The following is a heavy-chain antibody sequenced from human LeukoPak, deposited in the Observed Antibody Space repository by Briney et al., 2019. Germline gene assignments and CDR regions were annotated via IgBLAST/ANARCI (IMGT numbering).Heavy chain of an antibody. D-gene: IGHD3-10*01. CDR3: ARHRRARYYGSGSYHWLDP. CDR2: IYHSGST. CDR1: GYSISSGYY. J-gene: IGHJ5*02. Sequence: SETLSLTCAVSGYSISSGYYWGWIRQPPGKGLEWIGSIYHSGSTYYNPSLKSRVTISVDTSKNQFSLKLSSVTAADTAVYYRARHRRARYYGSGSYHWLDPWGQGTLVTVSS. V-gene: IGHV4-38-2*01.